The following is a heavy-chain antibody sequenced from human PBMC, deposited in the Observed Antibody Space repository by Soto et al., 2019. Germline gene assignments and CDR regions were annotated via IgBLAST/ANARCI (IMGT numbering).Heavy chain of an antibody. CDR3: ARGGYSYGPAGDYFDY. Sequence: SVKVSCKASGGTFSSYAISWVRQAPGQGLEWMGGIIPIFGTANYAQKFQGRVTITADKSTSTAYMELSSLRSEDTAVYYCARGGYSYGPAGDYFDYWGQGPRVTVSS. V-gene: IGHV1-69*06. D-gene: IGHD5-18*01. J-gene: IGHJ4*02. CDR2: IIPIFGTA. CDR1: GGTFSSYA.